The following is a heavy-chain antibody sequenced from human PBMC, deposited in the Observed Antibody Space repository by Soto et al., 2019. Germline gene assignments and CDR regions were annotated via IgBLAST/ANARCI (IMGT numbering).Heavy chain of an antibody. CDR2: ISPYTGNT. Sequence: QVQLVQSGDEVKKPGASVKVSCKASGYIFVNYGIAWVRQAPGQGLEWMGWISPYTGNTHSATKIQSRLTMTTDTSTRTAYMDLVSLTSDDTAVYYCVMVDNYVTPTPQDVWGQGTTVTVSS. V-gene: IGHV1-18*01. J-gene: IGHJ6*02. D-gene: IGHD3-16*01. CDR1: GYIFVNYG. CDR3: VMVDNYVTPTPQDV.